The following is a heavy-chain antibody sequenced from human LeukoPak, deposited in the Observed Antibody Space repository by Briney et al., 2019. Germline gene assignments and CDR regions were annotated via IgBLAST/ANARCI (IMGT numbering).Heavy chain of an antibody. CDR2: IDPSSTYI. J-gene: IGHJ4*02. V-gene: IGHV3-21*01. D-gene: IGHD2-2*01. Sequence: SGGSLRLSCAASGFTFRSYSMNWVRQAPGKGLEWVSAIDPSSTYIYYADSVKGRFTISRDNAENSLYLQMNSPRVEDTAVYYCARAPTVLVGYCSSSSCQADYWGQGTLVTVSS. CDR3: ARAPTVLVGYCSSSSCQADY. CDR1: GFTFRSYS.